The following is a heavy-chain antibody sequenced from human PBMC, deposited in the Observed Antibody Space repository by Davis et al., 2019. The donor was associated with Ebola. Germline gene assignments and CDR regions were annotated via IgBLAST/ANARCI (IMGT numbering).Heavy chain of an antibody. CDR2: MNPYSGHT. V-gene: IGHV1-8*01. Sequence: ASVKVSCKASGYIFSNYDINWVRQASGQGLEWMGWMNPYSGHTGYVEKFKARVTMTRESSTTTAYMELISLRLDDTAVYYCSRGYSPKCRTGDCVNDYWGQGTLVTVSS. J-gene: IGHJ4*02. CDR1: GYIFSNYD. D-gene: IGHD2-21*01. CDR3: SRGYSPKCRTGDCVNDY.